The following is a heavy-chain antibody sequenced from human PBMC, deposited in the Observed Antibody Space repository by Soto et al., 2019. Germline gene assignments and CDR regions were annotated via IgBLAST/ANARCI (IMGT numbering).Heavy chain of an antibody. J-gene: IGHJ3*01. Sequence: GESLKISCKTSGYSFTNYWIGWVRQLPGKGLEWMAIIYPDASETIYDPSFQGQVTISADKSTRTAYLQWGNLKASDTAIYYCVARGYKSTNAFDVWGQGTLVTVSS. D-gene: IGHD5-12*01. CDR3: VARGYKSTNAFDV. CDR1: GYSFTNYW. CDR2: IYPDASET. V-gene: IGHV5-51*01.